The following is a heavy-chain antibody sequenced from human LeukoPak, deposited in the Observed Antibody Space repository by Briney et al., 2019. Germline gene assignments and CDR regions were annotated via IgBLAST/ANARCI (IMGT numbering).Heavy chain of an antibody. CDR3: ARGLVEPTYRMDV. Sequence: SETLSLTCAVYGGSFSGYYWSWIRQPPGKGLEWIGEINHSGSTNYNPSLKSRVTISVDTSKNQFSLKLSSVTAADTAVYYCARGLVEPTYRMDVWGKGTTVTISS. V-gene: IGHV4-34*01. D-gene: IGHD1-14*01. CDR2: INHSGST. CDR1: GGSFSGYY. J-gene: IGHJ6*03.